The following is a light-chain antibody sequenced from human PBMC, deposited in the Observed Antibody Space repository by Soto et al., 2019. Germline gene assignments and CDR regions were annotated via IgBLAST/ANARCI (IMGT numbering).Light chain of an antibody. J-gene: IGKJ4*01. Sequence: EIVLTQSPATLSLSQGERATLSCRASESVSNNLAWYQQKPGQAPSLLLFGASARATGIPARFSGSGSGTEFTLTSSSLQYEGFAVYYCQQYNKWPLTFGGGTKVEIK. CDR3: QQYNKWPLT. CDR1: ESVSNN. V-gene: IGKV3-15*01. CDR2: GAS.